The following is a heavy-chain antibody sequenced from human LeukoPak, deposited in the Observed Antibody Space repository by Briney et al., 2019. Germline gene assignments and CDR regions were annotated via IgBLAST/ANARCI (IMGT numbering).Heavy chain of an antibody. Sequence: ASVKVSCKASGYTFTGYYMHWVRQAPGQGLEWMGRINPNSGGTNYAQKFQGRVTMTRDTSISTAYMELSRLRSDDTAVYYCARALDYGGYSGYDSLYYYYGMDVWGQGTTVTVSS. V-gene: IGHV1-2*06. D-gene: IGHD5-12*01. J-gene: IGHJ6*02. CDR3: ARALDYGGYSGYDSLYYYYGMDV. CDR2: INPNSGGT. CDR1: GYTFTGYY.